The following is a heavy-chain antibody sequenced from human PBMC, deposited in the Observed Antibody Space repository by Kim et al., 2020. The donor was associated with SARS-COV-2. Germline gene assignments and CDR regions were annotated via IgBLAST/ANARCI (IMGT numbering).Heavy chain of an antibody. CDR1: GFTFSSYA. CDR3: ARGAWEH. J-gene: IGHJ1*01. V-gene: IGHV3-30*14. Sequence: GGSLRLSCAASGFTFSSYAMHWVRQAPGKGLEWVAVISYDGSNKYYADSVKGRFTISRDNSKNTLYLQMNSLRAEDTAVYYCARGAWEHWGQGTLVTVSS. D-gene: IGHD3-16*01. CDR2: ISYDGSNK.